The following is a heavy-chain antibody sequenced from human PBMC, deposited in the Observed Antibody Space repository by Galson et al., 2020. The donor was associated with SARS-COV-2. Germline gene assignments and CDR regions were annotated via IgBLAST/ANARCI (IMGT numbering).Heavy chain of an antibody. CDR2: INPNSGDT. J-gene: IGHJ3*02. Sequence: ALVKVSCKASGYTFIGYYMHWVRQAPGQGLELMGWINPNSGDTNYAQKFRGRVTMTRDTSISTAYMELTRLTSDDTAVYYCARRGPIVSEAFDIWGQGTMVTVSS. CDR1: GYTFIGYY. V-gene: IGHV1-2*02. CDR3: ARRGPIVSEAFDI. D-gene: IGHD2-21*01.